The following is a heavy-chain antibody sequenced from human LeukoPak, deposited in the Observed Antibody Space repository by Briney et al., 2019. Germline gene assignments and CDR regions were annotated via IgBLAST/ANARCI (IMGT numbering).Heavy chain of an antibody. D-gene: IGHD6-19*01. CDR3: ARDSSGFAH. J-gene: IGHJ4*02. Sequence: SGGSLRLSCAASGFTFSSYGMHWFRQAPGKGLEWVAFIRYDGSNQYYADSVKGRFTISRDNSKNTLYLQMNSVSAEDTAVYYCARDSSGFAHWGQGTLVTVSS. V-gene: IGHV3-30*02. CDR1: GFTFSSYG. CDR2: IRYDGSNQ.